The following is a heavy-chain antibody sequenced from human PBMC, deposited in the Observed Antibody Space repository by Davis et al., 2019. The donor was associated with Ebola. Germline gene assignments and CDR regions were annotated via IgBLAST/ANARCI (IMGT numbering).Heavy chain of an antibody. V-gene: IGHV3-23*01. CDR1: VITFSSYA. D-gene: IGHD6-19*01. J-gene: IGHJ4*02. CDR2: ISGSGGTK. Sequence: GESLKISCADSVITFSSYAMTWVRQAPGKGLEWVSAISGSGGTKYYADSVKGRFTISRDNSKNTLYLQMNSLRPEDTAVYYCAKGTNRIAVAGMGQNNWGQGTLVTVSS. CDR3: AKGTNRIAVAGMGQNN.